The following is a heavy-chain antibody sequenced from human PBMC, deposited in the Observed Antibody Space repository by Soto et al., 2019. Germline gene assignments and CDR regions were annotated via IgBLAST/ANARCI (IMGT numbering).Heavy chain of an antibody. J-gene: IGHJ4*02. CDR2: IRSKAYGGTT. Sequence: GGSLRLSCTASGFTFGDYAMSWFRQAPGKGLEWVGFIRSKAYGGTTEYAASVKGRSTISRDDSKSIAYLQMNSLKTEDTAVYYCTRGLHYYDSSGPLYYFDYWGQGTLVTVSS. CDR1: GFTFGDYA. CDR3: TRGLHYYDSSGPLYYFDY. V-gene: IGHV3-49*03. D-gene: IGHD3-22*01.